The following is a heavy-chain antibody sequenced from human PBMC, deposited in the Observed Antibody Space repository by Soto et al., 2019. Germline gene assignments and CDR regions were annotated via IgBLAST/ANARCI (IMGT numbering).Heavy chain of an antibody. V-gene: IGHV5-10-1*01. CDR2: IDPSDSYT. J-gene: IGHJ4*02. CDR1: GYSLPTYW. Sequence: GESLKISCKGSGYSLPTYWISWVRQMPGKGLEWMGRIDPSDSYTNYSPAFQGHVTISVDKSISIAYLQWSSLKALDTALYYCARHQIATYFDYWGQGTLVTVSS. CDR3: ARHQIATYFDY. D-gene: IGHD1-26*01.